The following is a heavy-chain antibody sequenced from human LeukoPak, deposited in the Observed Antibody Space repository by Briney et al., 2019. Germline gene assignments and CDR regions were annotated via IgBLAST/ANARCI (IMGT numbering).Heavy chain of an antibody. D-gene: IGHD3-10*01. V-gene: IGHV3-64*01. Sequence: GGSLRLSCAASGFTFSSYAMHWVRQAPGKGLEYVSAISSNGGSTYYANSVKGRFTISRDNSKNTLNLQMGSLRAEDMAVYYCARDSGDDAFDIWGQGTMVTVSS. J-gene: IGHJ3*02. CDR2: ISSNGGST. CDR3: ARDSGDDAFDI. CDR1: GFTFSSYA.